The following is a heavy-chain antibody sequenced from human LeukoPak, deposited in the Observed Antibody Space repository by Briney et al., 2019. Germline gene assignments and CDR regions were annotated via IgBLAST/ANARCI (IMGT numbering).Heavy chain of an antibody. D-gene: IGHD2-21*01. CDR1: GGSISSYN. J-gene: IGHJ4*02. CDR3: ARAVNIVAARYHFDY. Sequence: SETLSLTWTVSGGSISSYNWSWIRQHPGKGLEWIGYIYYSGSTYYNPSLKSRVTISVDTSKNQFSLKLSTVTAADTAVYYCARAVNIVAARYHFDYWGQGTLVTVSS. V-gene: IGHV4-59*06. CDR2: IYYSGST.